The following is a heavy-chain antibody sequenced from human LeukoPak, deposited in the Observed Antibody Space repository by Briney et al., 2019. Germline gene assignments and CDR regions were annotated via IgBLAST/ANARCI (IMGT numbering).Heavy chain of an antibody. V-gene: IGHV1-69*05. CDR2: IIPIFGTA. J-gene: IGHJ6*03. Sequence: GSSVKVSCKASGGTLSSYAISWVRQAPGQGLEWMGGIIPIFGTANYAQKFQGRVTITTDESTSTAYMELSSLRSEDTAVYYCARVGSGDFWSGYYYYMDVWGKGTTVTVSS. CDR1: GGTLSSYA. D-gene: IGHD3-3*01. CDR3: ARVGSGDFWSGYYYYMDV.